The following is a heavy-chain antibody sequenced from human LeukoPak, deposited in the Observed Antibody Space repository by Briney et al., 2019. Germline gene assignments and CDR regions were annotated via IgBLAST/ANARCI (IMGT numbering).Heavy chain of an antibody. CDR3: ARVKDPGGYYYYYYMDV. J-gene: IGHJ6*03. D-gene: IGHD3-16*01. CDR2: IYTSGST. Sequence: PSETLSLTCTVSGDSISSSNCYWGWIRQPPGKGLEWIGSIYTSGSTNYNPSLKSRVTMSIDTSKNQFSLKVTSVTAADTAVYYCARVKDPGGYYYYYYMDVWGKGTTVTVSS. V-gene: IGHV4-39*07. CDR1: GDSISSSNCY.